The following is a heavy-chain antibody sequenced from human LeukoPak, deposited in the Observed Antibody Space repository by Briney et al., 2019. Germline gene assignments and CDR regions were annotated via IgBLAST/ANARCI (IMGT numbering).Heavy chain of an antibody. D-gene: IGHD3-22*01. CDR3: ARDHYDSSGYYLRDFDY. J-gene: IGHJ4*02. CDR2: VIPIFGTA. CDR1: GGTFLSYA. Sequence: VKVSFKASGGTFLSYAISGVRPAPGQGLGWRGGVIPIFGTANYTQKFQGRVTITADESTSTAYIELSSLRSDDTAVYYCARDHYDSSGYYLRDFDYWGQGTLVTVSS. V-gene: IGHV1-69*13.